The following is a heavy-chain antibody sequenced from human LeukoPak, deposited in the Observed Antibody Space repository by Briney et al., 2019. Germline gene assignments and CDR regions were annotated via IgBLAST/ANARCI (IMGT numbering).Heavy chain of an antibody. Sequence: GGSLRLSCAASGFTFSSYGMHWVRQAPGKGLEWVAVIWYDGSNKYYADSVKGRFTISRDNSKNTLYLQMNSLRAEDTAVYYCAKSGYYEPHDAFDIWGQGTMVTVSS. D-gene: IGHD3-22*01. CDR3: AKSGYYEPHDAFDI. V-gene: IGHV3-33*06. J-gene: IGHJ3*02. CDR1: GFTFSSYG. CDR2: IWYDGSNK.